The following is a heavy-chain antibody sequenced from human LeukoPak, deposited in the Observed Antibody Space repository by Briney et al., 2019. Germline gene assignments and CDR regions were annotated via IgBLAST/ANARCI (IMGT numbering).Heavy chain of an antibody. CDR1: GGTFSSYA. V-gene: IGHV1-69*01. J-gene: IGHJ6*02. D-gene: IGHD6-6*01. CDR2: IIPIFGTA. CDR3: AREGAARNYYGMDV. Sequence: GSSVKVSCKASGGTFSSYAISWVRQAPGQGLEWMGGIIPIFGTANYAQTFQGRVTITADESTSTAYMELSSLRSEDTAVYYCAREGAARNYYGMDVWGQGTTVTVSS.